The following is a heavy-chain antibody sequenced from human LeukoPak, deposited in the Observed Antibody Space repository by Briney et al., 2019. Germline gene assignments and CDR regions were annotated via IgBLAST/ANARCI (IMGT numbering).Heavy chain of an antibody. Sequence: SGTLSLTCAVSGDSISSSNWWSWVRQPPGTGLEWIGEIYHSGSINYNPSLKSRVTTSLDKSKNQFSLSLTSVTAADTAVYYCAREAAGQWFDPWGQGTLVTVSS. CDR3: AREAAGQWFDP. J-gene: IGHJ5*02. CDR1: GDSISSSNW. CDR2: IYHSGSI. V-gene: IGHV4-4*02. D-gene: IGHD6-25*01.